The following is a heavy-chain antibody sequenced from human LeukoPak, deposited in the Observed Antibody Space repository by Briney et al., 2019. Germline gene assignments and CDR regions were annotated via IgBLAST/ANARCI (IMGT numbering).Heavy chain of an antibody. V-gene: IGHV1-18*01. D-gene: IGHD5-24*01. CDR2: ISVYTGKT. CDR3: ARGQMGYYYFDG. Sequence: ASVKVSCKASGYTLTSFGFSWVRQAPGQGLGWMGWISVYTGKTNYAQKFQGRVSLTTDTSTSTAYMEVRSLRSDDTAVYYCARGQMGYYYFDGWGQGTRVTVSS. J-gene: IGHJ2*01. CDR1: GYTLTSFG.